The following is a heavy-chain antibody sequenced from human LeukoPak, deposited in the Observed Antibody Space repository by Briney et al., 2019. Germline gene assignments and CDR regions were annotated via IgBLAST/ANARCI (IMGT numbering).Heavy chain of an antibody. CDR3: ARDSHAYFDAFDI. CDR1: GGSFSDSY. J-gene: IGHJ3*02. Sequence: SETLSLTCAVYGGSFSDSYWTWIRQPPGKGLEWIGEINHSGSTNYNPSLKSRVTISVDTSKNQFSLKLSSVTAADTAAYFCARDSHAYFDAFDIWGQGTMVTVSS. V-gene: IGHV4-34*01. CDR2: INHSGST. D-gene: IGHD2/OR15-2a*01.